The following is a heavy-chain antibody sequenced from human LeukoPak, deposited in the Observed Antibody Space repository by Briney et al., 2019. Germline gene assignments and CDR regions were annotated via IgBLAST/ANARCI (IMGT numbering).Heavy chain of an antibody. V-gene: IGHV3-43*02. CDR3: ANVGDIQEPLEDY. J-gene: IGHJ4*02. CDR2: ISGDGGST. CDR1: GFTFSSYA. Sequence: PGGSLRLSCAASGFTFSSYAMSWVRQAPGKGLEWVSLISGDGGSTYYADSVKGRFTISRDNSKNSLYLQMNSLRTEDTALYYCANVGDIQEPLEDYWGQGTLVTVSS. D-gene: IGHD3-10*01.